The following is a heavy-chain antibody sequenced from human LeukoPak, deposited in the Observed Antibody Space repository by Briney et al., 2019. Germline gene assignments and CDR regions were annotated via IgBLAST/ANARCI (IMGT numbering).Heavy chain of an antibody. Sequence: ASVKVSCKASGYTFTSYDINWVRQATGQGLEWMGWMNPNSGNTGYAQKFQGRVTTTRNTSISTAYMELSSLRSEDTAVYYCARDHLQYYYYYYGMDVWGQGTTVTVSS. CDR1: GYTFTSYD. CDR3: ARDHLQYYYYYYGMDV. D-gene: IGHD1-14*01. J-gene: IGHJ6*02. V-gene: IGHV1-8*01. CDR2: MNPNSGNT.